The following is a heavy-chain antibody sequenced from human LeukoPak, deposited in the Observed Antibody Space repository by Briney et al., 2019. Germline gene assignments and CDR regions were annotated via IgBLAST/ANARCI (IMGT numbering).Heavy chain of an antibody. CDR2: VSADGSRS. CDR3: ARDFKRANFEGSSYVPDH. J-gene: IGHJ4*02. D-gene: IGHD3-9*01. V-gene: IGHV3-74*01. Sequence: GGSLRLSCAASGFTFNSYWMHWVRQAPGKGLVWVSRVSADGSRSSYADSVKGRFTISRDNAKSTLHLQMNSLRAEDTAVYYCARDFKRANFEGSSYVPDHWGQGTLVTVSS. CDR1: GFTFNSYW.